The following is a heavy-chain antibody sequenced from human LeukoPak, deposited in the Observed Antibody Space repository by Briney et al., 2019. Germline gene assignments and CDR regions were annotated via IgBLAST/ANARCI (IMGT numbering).Heavy chain of an antibody. J-gene: IGHJ4*02. V-gene: IGHV3-48*03. CDR3: ARWGITIFGVEDY. CDR1: GFTFSSYE. CDR2: ISSSGSTI. D-gene: IGHD3-3*01. Sequence: GGSLRLSCAASGFTFSSYEMNWVRQAPGKGLEWVSYISSSGSTIYYADSVKGRFTISRDNAKISLYLQMNSLRAEDTAVYYCARWGITIFGVEDYWGQGTLVTVSS.